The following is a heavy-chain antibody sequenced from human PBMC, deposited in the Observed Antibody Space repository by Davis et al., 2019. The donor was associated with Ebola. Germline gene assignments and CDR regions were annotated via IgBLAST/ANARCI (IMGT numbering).Heavy chain of an antibody. CDR3: AKRDSSIGYGMDV. D-gene: IGHD4-11*01. CDR1: GFNFDKYA. Sequence: GESLKISCAASGFNFDKYAMHWVRQAPGKGLEWVSVISTSGGSTYYADSVKGRFTISRDNSKNSLYLQMNSLRVEDTAVYYCAKRDSSIGYGMDVWGQGTTVTVS. CDR2: ISTSGGST. J-gene: IGHJ6*02. V-gene: IGHV3-23*01.